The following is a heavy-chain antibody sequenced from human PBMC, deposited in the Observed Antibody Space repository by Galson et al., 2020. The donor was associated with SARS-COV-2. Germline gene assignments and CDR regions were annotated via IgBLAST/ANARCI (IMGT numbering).Heavy chain of an antibody. J-gene: IGHJ6*02. D-gene: IGHD3-3*01. V-gene: IGHV3-49*04. CDR3: TRDDFWSGYYQVV. CDR1: GFTFGDYA. CDR2: IRSKAYGGTT. Sequence: TGGSLRLSCTASGFTFGDYAMSWVRQAPGKGLEWVGFIRSKAYGGTTEYAASVKGRFTISRDDSKSIAYLQMNSLKTEDTAVYYCTRDDFWSGYYQVVWGQGTTVTVSS.